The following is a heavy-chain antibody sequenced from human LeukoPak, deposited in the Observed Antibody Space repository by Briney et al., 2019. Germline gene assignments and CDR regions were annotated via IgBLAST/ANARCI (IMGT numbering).Heavy chain of an antibody. D-gene: IGHD3-22*01. CDR2: ISSSSSYI. CDR1: GFTFSSYA. CDR3: ARDYYDTYTLGY. Sequence: GGSLRLSCAASGFTFSSYAMSWVRQAPGKGLEWVSSISSSSSYIYYADSVKGRFTISRDNAKNSLYLQMNSLRAEDTAVYYCARDYYDTYTLGYWGQGTLVTVSP. J-gene: IGHJ4*02. V-gene: IGHV3-21*01.